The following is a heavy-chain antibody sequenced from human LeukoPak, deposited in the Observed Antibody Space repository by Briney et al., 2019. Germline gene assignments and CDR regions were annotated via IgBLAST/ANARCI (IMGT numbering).Heavy chain of an antibody. V-gene: IGHV3-30*18. D-gene: IGHD2-21*01. CDR3: AKGTPLGWYYYYVDV. CDR1: GFTFSSYG. J-gene: IGHJ6*03. CDR2: ISYDGSNK. Sequence: GGSLRLSRAASGFTFSSYGMHWVRQAPGKGLEWVAVISYDGSNKYYADSVKGRFTISRDNSKNTLYLQMNSLRAEDTAVYYCAKGTPLGWYYYYVDVWGKGTTVTVSS.